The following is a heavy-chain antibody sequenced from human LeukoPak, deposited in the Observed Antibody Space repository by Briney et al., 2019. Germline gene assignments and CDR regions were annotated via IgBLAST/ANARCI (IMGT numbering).Heavy chain of an antibody. Sequence: GGSLRLSCAASGFTLNTYSMNWVRQAPGKGLEWVSSISSTGSDMYYVDSVKGRFAISRDNSKNTLYLQMNSLRAEDTAVYYCAKNIVVVPAADSYHYYYYGMDVWGQGTTVTVSS. J-gene: IGHJ6*02. V-gene: IGHV3-21*01. CDR3: AKNIVVVPAADSYHYYYYGMDV. CDR2: ISSTGSDM. D-gene: IGHD2-2*01. CDR1: GFTLNTYS.